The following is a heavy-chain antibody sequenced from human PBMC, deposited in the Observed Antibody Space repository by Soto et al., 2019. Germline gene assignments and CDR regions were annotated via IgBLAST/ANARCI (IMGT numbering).Heavy chain of an antibody. J-gene: IGHJ3*02. V-gene: IGHV1-18*01. CDR1: GYTFTSHG. Sequence: VQLVQSGVEVKKPGASVKVSCKASGYTFTSHGISWVRQAPGQGLEWMGWINTYNGNTNYAPKVQGRVTMTTETSTSTAYMELRSLRSDDTAVYYCARDLLYSTRSTVRFDIWGQGTMLTVSS. D-gene: IGHD6-13*01. CDR3: ARDLLYSTRSTVRFDI. CDR2: INTYNGNT.